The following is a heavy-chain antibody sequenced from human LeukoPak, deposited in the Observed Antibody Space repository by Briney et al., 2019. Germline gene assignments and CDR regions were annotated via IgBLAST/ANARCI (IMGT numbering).Heavy chain of an antibody. CDR1: GGSFSGYY. V-gene: IGHV4-34*01. D-gene: IGHD3-10*01. Sequence: SETLSLTCAVYGGSFSGYYWSWVRQPPGKGLEWIGEIYHSGSTNYNPSLKSRVTISVDKSKNQFSLQLSSVTAADTAVYYCARDFYGSGSYYSHWGQGTLVTVSS. CDR2: IYHSGST. J-gene: IGHJ4*02. CDR3: ARDFYGSGSYYSH.